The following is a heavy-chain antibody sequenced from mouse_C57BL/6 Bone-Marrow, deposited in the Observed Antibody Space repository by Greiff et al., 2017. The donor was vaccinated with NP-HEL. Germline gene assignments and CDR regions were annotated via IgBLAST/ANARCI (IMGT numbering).Heavy chain of an antibody. CDR2: INPNNGGT. CDR1: GYTFTDYY. V-gene: IGHV1-26*01. Sequence: VQLQQSGPELVKPGASVKISCKASGYTFTDYYMNWVKQSHGKSLEWIGDINPNNGGTSYNQKFKGKATLTVDQSSSTAYMELRSLTSEDSAVYYCARGTTVVATGDAMDYWGQGTSVTVSS. CDR3: ARGTTVVATGDAMDY. D-gene: IGHD1-1*01. J-gene: IGHJ4*01.